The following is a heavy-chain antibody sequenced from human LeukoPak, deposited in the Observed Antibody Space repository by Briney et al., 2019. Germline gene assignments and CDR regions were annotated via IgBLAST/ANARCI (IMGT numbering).Heavy chain of an antibody. CDR2: ISGSGGST. J-gene: IGHJ6*02. D-gene: IGHD2-15*01. V-gene: IGHV3-23*01. CDR3: AKGVVSGALYYYGLDV. Sequence: GGSLRLSCAASGFTFTSYGMSWVRQAAGKGLEWVSAISGSGGSTYYADSVKGRFIISRDDSKNSLYLQMNILTAEDTATYYCAKGVVSGALYYYGLDVWGQGTTVIVSS. CDR1: GFTFTSYG.